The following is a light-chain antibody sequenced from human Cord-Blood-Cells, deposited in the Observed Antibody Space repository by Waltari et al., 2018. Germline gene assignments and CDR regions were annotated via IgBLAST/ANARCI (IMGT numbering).Light chain of an antibody. CDR1: QSVSSN. J-gene: IGKJ4*01. CDR3: QQYNNWPPRNT. CDR2: GAS. Sequence: EIVLTQSPATLSVSPGERATLSCRASQSVSSNLAWYQQKPGQAPRLLIYGASTRATGIPARFSGSGSGKEFTLTISSLQSEDFAVYYCQQYNNWPPRNTFGGGTKVEIK. V-gene: IGKV3-15*01.